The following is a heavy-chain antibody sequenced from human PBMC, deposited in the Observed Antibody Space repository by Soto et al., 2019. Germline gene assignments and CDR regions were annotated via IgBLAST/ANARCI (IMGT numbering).Heavy chain of an antibody. J-gene: IGHJ4*02. Sequence: EVQLLESGGGLVQPGGSLRLSCAASGFIFSNYALSWVRQAPGKWLEWVSSISGRGISTFYADSVKGRFTISRDSSNSPVYLQMNILRVDDTALYYCTKAPFTTGGDVNWGQGTLVTVS. CDR3: TKAPFTTGGDVN. D-gene: IGHD3-22*01. CDR1: GFIFSNYA. CDR2: ISGRGIST. V-gene: IGHV3-23*01.